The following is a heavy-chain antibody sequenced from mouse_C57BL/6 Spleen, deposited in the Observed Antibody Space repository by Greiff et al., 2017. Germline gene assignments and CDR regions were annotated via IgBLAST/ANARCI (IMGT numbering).Heavy chain of an antibody. CDR3: TSHYYGSSYDYAMDY. V-gene: IGHV14-4*01. CDR1: GFNIKDDY. Sequence: VQLQQSGAELVRPGASVTLSCTASGFNIKDDYMHWVKQRPEQGLAWIGWIDPENGDTEYASKFQGKATITADTSSNTAYLQLSSLTSEDTAVYYCTSHYYGSSYDYAMDYWGQGTSVTVAS. J-gene: IGHJ4*01. D-gene: IGHD1-1*01. CDR2: IDPENGDT.